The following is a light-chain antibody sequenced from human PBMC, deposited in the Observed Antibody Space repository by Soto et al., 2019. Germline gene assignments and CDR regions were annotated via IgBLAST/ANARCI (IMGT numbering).Light chain of an antibody. CDR3: QQYYSTPRT. J-gene: IGKJ1*01. CDR1: QSVLYSSNNKNY. CDR2: WAS. Sequence: DIVMTQSPDSLGVSLGERATINCKSSQSVLYSSNNKNYLAWYQQKPGQPPKLLIYWASTRDSGVSDRFSGSGSGTDFTLTISSLQAEDVAVYYCQQYYSTPRTFGQGT. V-gene: IGKV4-1*01.